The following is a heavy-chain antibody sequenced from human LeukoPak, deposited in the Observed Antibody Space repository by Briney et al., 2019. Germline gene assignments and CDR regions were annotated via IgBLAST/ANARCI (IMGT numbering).Heavy chain of an antibody. CDR2: IKQDGSEK. CDR3: AGLGPRPADYGDAGAFDI. D-gene: IGHD4-17*01. CDR1: GFTFSSYW. J-gene: IGHJ3*02. Sequence: GGSLRPSCAASGFTFSSYWMSWVRQAPGKGLEWVANIKQDGSEKYYVDSVKGRFTISRDNAKNSLYLQMNSLRAEDTAVYYCAGLGPRPADYGDAGAFDIWGQGTMVTVSS. V-gene: IGHV3-7*01.